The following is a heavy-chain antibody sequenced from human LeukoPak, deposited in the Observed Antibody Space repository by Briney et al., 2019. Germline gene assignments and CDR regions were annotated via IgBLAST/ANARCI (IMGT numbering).Heavy chain of an antibody. J-gene: IGHJ4*02. CDR1: GGSISSYY. CDR3: ARSHRKLFDY. CDR2: IYYSGST. Sequence: SETLSLTCTVSGGSISSYYWSWIRQPPGKGLEWIGYIYYSGSTYYNPSLKSRVTISVDTSKNQFSLKLSSVTAADTAVYYCARSHRKLFDYWGQGTLVTVSS. D-gene: IGHD1-7*01. V-gene: IGHV4-59*06.